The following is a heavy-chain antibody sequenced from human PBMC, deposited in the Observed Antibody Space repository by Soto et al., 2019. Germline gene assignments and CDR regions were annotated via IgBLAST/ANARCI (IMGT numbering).Heavy chain of an antibody. D-gene: IGHD3-22*01. Sequence: AASVKVSCKASGYTFTSYDINWVRQATGQGLEWMGWMNPNSGNTGYAQKFQGRVTMTRNTSISTAYMELSSLRSEDTAVYYCAWTYYYDSSGYYYGAFDIWGQGTMVTVSS. V-gene: IGHV1-8*01. CDR3: AWTYYYDSSGYYYGAFDI. CDR2: MNPNSGNT. CDR1: GYTFTSYD. J-gene: IGHJ3*02.